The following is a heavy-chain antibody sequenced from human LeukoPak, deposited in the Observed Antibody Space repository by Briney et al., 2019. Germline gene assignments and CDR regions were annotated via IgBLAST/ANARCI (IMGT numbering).Heavy chain of an antibody. CDR2: ISAYNGNT. CDR1: GYTFTSYG. D-gene: IGHD2-15*01. CDR3: ARIPSCKSSGGSCYVQVHWFDP. J-gene: IGHJ5*02. Sequence: ASVKVSCKASGYTFTSYGISWVRQAPGQGLEWMGWISAYNGNTNYAQKLQGRLTMTTDTSTSTAYMELRSLRSDDTAVYYCARIPSCKSSGGSCYVQVHWFDPWGQGTLVTVSS. V-gene: IGHV1-18*01.